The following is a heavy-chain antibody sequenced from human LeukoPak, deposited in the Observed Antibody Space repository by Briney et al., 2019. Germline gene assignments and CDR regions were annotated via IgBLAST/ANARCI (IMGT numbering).Heavy chain of an antibody. Sequence: ASVKVSCKASGYTFTNYDINWVRQATGQGLEWMGWMNPNNGNAGYAQKFQDKVTMTRDTSISTAYMELSSLRSEDTAIYYCARGAWYNSAYTALHYFDYWGQGTLVTVPS. CDR3: ARGAWYNSAYTALHYFDY. V-gene: IGHV1-8*01. J-gene: IGHJ4*02. CDR2: MNPNNGNA. CDR1: GYTFTNYD. D-gene: IGHD6-19*01.